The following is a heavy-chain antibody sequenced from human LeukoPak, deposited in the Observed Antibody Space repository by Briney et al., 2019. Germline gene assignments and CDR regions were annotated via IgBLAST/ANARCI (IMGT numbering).Heavy chain of an antibody. CDR1: GGSISSGDYY. Sequence: SQTLSLTCTVSGGSISSGDYYWSWIRQPPGKGLEWIGYIYYSGSTYYNPSLKSRVTISVDTSKNQFSLKLSSVTAADTAVYYCARELALRYFDWYYGRGSNYWGQGTLVTVSS. CDR2: IYYSGST. J-gene: IGHJ4*02. D-gene: IGHD3-9*01. V-gene: IGHV4-30-4*01. CDR3: ARELALRYFDWYYGRGSNY.